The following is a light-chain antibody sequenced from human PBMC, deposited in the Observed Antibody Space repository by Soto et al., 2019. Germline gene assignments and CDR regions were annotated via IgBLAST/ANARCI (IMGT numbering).Light chain of an antibody. J-gene: IGKJ1*01. Sequence: EIVLTQSPGTLSLSPGERATLSCRASQSVSSSYLAWYQQKPGQAPRLLIYDVSSRATGIPDRFSGSGSGTDFTLTISRLEPEDFAVYYSQQYGSSPQTFGQGTKVEIK. CDR1: QSVSSSY. V-gene: IGKV3-20*01. CDR2: DVS. CDR3: QQYGSSPQT.